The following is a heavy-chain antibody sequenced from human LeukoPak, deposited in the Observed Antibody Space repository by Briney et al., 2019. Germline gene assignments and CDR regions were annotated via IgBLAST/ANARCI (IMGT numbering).Heavy chain of an antibody. D-gene: IGHD2-21*02. Sequence: GGSLRLSCAASGFTFGNNAMSWVRQAPGKGLEWVSTISTGGGGTYYADSVKGRFTISRDTSKNTLYLQMNSLRAEDTAVYYCARLPLTARRHFDFWGQGTQVTVSS. CDR1: GFTFGNNA. CDR2: ISTGGGGT. J-gene: IGHJ4*02. CDR3: ARLPLTARRHFDF. V-gene: IGHV3-23*01.